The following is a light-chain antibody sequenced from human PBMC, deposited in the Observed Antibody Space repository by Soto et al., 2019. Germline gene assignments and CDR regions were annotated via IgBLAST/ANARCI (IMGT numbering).Light chain of an antibody. CDR3: QQYGSSLIT. V-gene: IGKV3-20*01. Sequence: ETMLTQSPSALSLTPGERVAFSCRASQSVSSNYVAWYQQKPGQAPRLLISGASNRATGIPDRFSGSGSGTDFSLTISRLEPEDFAVYYCQQYGSSLITSGQGSRLAIK. CDR1: QSVSSNY. CDR2: GAS. J-gene: IGKJ5*01.